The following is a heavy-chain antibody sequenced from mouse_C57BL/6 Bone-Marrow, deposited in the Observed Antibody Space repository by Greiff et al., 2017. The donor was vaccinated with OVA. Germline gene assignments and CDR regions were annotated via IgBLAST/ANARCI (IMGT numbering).Heavy chain of an antibody. V-gene: IGHV1-50*01. D-gene: IGHD1-1*01. CDR1: GYTFTSYW. CDR2: IDPSDSYT. Sequence: VQLQQSGAELVKPGASVKLSCKASGYTFTSYWMQWVKQRPGPGLEWIGEIDPSDSYTNYNQKFKGKATLTVDTSSSTAYMQLSSLTSEDSAVYYCAREGYGSSLYWYFDVWGTGTTVTVSS. CDR3: AREGYGSSLYWYFDV. J-gene: IGHJ1*03.